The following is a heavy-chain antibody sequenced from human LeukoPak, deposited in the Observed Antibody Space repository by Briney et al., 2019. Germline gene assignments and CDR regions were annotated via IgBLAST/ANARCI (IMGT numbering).Heavy chain of an antibody. Sequence: GGSLRLSCAASGFTFSSYWMSWVRQAPGKGLEWVANIKQDGSEKNYVDSVKGRFTISGDNAKNSLYLQMNSLRAEDTAVYYCARVKSGYSYGPHYYYYYYMDVWGKGTTVTVSS. J-gene: IGHJ6*03. V-gene: IGHV3-7*04. CDR2: IKQDGSEK. CDR3: ARVKSGYSYGPHYYYYYYMDV. CDR1: GFTFSSYW. D-gene: IGHD5-18*01.